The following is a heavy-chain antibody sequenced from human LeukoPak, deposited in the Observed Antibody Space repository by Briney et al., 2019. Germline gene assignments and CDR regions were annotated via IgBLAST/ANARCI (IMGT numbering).Heavy chain of an antibody. J-gene: IGHJ4*02. CDR2: IIPIFGTA. D-gene: IGHD1-26*01. V-gene: IGHV1-69*05. CDR3: ARDGYGSYYFLGY. CDR1: GGTFISYA. Sequence: AVKVSCKASGGTFISYAISWVRQAPGQGLEWMGGIIPIFGTANYAQKFQGRVTITTDESTSTVYMELSSLRSEDTAVYYCARDGYGSYYFLGYWGQGTLVTVSS.